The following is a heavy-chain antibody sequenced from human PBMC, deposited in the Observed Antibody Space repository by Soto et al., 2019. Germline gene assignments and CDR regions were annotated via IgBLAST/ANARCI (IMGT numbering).Heavy chain of an antibody. V-gene: IGHV3-11*06. CDR1: GFPFSDYC. J-gene: IGHJ4*02. Sequence: GGSLRLSCPTSGFPFSDYCMSWIRRAPGKGLEWLSHISPKSTYRNYADSVKGRFTISRDNTKSSLFLQMNSLGVEDTAVYYCVRGGGGGLFEHWGQGVLVTVSS. CDR2: ISPKSTYR. CDR3: VRGGGGGLFEH. D-gene: IGHD2-21*01.